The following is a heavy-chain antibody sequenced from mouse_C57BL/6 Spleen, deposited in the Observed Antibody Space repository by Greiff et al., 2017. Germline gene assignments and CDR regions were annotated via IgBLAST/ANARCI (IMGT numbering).Heavy chain of an antibody. CDR1: GYTFTSSG. CDR3: ARERYYGSSLYYYAMDY. CDR2: IYPRSGNT. Sequence: QVQLQPSGAELARPGASVTLSCKASGYTFTSSGISWVKQRTGQGLEWIGEIYPRSGNTYYNEKFKGKATLTADKSSSTAYMELRSLTSEDSAVYFCARERYYGSSLYYYAMDYWGQGTSVTVSS. J-gene: IGHJ4*01. V-gene: IGHV1-81*01. D-gene: IGHD1-1*01.